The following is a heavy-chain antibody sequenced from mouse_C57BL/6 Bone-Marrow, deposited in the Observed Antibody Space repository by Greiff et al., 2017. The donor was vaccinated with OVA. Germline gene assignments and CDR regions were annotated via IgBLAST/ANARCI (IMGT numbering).Heavy chain of an antibody. Sequence: VKLMESGPGILQSSQTLSLTCSFSGFSLSTSGMGVSWIRQPSGKGLEWLAHIYWDDDKRYNPSLKSRLTISKDTSRNQVFLKITSVDTADTATYYCARGGSSYDYYAMDYWGQGTSVTVSS. CDR1: GFSLSTSGMG. CDR3: ARGGSSYDYYAMDY. CDR2: IYWDDDK. V-gene: IGHV8-12*01. J-gene: IGHJ4*01. D-gene: IGHD1-1*01.